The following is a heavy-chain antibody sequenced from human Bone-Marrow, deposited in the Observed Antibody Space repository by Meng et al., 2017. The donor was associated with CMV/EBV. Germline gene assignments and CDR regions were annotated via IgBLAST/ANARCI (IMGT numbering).Heavy chain of an antibody. V-gene: IGHV1-69*08. Sequence: SVKVSCKASGATFSSHSMSWVRQAPGQGLEWMGSIIPGLGTTNYAQKFQGRVTMTADKSTGTAYMELCSMRSEDTAVYYCARAGTPITMFGVVIIDDVGSFPRYSYGMDVWGQGTTVTVSS. D-gene: IGHD3-3*01. CDR2: IIPGLGTT. J-gene: IGHJ6*02. CDR3: ARAGTPITMFGVVIIDDVGSFPRYSYGMDV. CDR1: GATFSSHS.